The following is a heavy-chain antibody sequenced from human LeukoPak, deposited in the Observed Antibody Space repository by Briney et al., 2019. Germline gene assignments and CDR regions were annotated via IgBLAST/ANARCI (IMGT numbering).Heavy chain of an antibody. CDR3: AIRYCSSTSCETVAHY. D-gene: IGHD2-2*01. CDR2: IIPILGIA. Sequence: ASVKVSCKASVGTFSSYTISWVRQAPGQGLEWMGRIIPILGIANYAQKFQGRVTIHADKSTSTAYMELSSLRSEDTAVYYCAIRYCSSTSCETVAHYWGQGTLVTVSS. V-gene: IGHV1-69*02. CDR1: VGTFSSYT. J-gene: IGHJ4*02.